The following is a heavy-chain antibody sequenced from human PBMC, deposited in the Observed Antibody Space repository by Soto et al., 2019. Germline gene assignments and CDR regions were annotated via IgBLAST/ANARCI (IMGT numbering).Heavy chain of an antibody. CDR2: IYYSGST. D-gene: IGHD3-10*01. CDR3: ARSPSNYYGSGSYYYYYGMDV. J-gene: IGHJ6*02. CDR1: GGSISSYY. V-gene: IGHV4-59*01. Sequence: SETLSLTCTVSGGSISSYYWSWIRQPPGKGLEWIGYIYYSGSTNYNPSPKSRVTISVDTSKNQFSLKLSSVTAADTAVYYCARSPSNYYGSGSYYYYYGMDVWGQGTTVTVSS.